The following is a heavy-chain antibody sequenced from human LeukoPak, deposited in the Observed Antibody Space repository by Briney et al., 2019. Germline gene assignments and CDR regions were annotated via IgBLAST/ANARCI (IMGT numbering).Heavy chain of an antibody. CDR1: GYTFTTYG. J-gene: IGHJ4*02. CDR2: ISTYDGNS. D-gene: IGHD2-15*01. V-gene: IGHV1-18*01. CDR3: ARDVGRHCIGGTCALDY. Sequence: ASAKVSCKASGYTFTTYGITWVRQAPGQGLEWMGWISTYDGNSNSAQKLQGRVTMTRDTSTSTAYMELRSLRSDDTAVYYCARDVGRHCIGGTCALDYWGQGTLVTVSS.